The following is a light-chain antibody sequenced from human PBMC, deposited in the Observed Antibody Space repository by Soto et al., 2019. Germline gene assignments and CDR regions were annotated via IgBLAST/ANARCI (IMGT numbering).Light chain of an antibody. CDR1: QSISKN. Sequence: DIQMTQSPSSLSASVGDRVTITCRASQSISKNLNWYQQKPGTTPNLLIYAASSLQSGVPSRFSGSGSGTDFTLTISSLQPEDFATYYCQQSYSIPQTFGQGTKVEIK. CDR3: QQSYSIPQT. J-gene: IGKJ1*01. CDR2: AAS. V-gene: IGKV1-39*01.